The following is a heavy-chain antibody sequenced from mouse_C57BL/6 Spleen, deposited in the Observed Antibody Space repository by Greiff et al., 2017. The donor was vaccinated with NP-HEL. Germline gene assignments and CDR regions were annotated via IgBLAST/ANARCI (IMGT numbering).Heavy chain of an antibody. D-gene: IGHD3-2*02. J-gene: IGHJ2*01. CDR2: INPNYGTT. CDR3: ARSDSSGYPYYFDY. Sequence: EVQLQESGPELVKPGASVKISCKASGYSFTDYNMNWVKQSNGKSLEWIGVINPNYGTTSYNQKFKGKATLTVDQSSSTAYMQLNSLTSEDSAVYYCARSDSSGYPYYFDYWGQGTTLTVSS. CDR1: GYSFTDYN. V-gene: IGHV1-39*01.